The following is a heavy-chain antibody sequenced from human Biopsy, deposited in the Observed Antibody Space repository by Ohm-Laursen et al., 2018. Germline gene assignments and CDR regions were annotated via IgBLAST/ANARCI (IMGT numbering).Heavy chain of an antibody. CDR3: ARIPILVVPAAIVYRHRRHLQGLDV. V-gene: IGHV2-70*16. D-gene: IGHD2-2*02. Sequence: TQTLTLTCTLSGFSLNTRRMSVTWIRQPPGKALEWLARIDWDDAKFYSESLKTRLTISKGTSENHVVLTLSDVAPVDTATYYCARIPILVVPAAIVYRHRRHLQGLDVWGQGTTVIVSS. CDR1: GFSLNTRRMS. CDR2: IDWDDAK. J-gene: IGHJ6*02.